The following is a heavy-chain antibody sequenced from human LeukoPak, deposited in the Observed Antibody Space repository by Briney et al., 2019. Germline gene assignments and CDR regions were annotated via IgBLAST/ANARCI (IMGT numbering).Heavy chain of an antibody. Sequence: GGSLRLSCAASGFTFSSYAMHWVRQAPGKGLEYVSAISSNGGSTYYANSVKGRFTISRDNSKNTLYLQMGSLRAEDMAVYYCARGGMVASLDYWGRGTLVTVSS. CDR3: ARGGMVASLDY. J-gene: IGHJ4*02. CDR1: GFTFSSYA. D-gene: IGHD5-12*01. CDR2: ISSNGGST. V-gene: IGHV3-64*01.